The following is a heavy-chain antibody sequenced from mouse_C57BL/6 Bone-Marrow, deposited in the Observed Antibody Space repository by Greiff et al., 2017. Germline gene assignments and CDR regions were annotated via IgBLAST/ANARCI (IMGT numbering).Heavy chain of an antibody. J-gene: IGHJ1*03. V-gene: IGHV1-81*01. CDR3: AREDYGSSLYWYFDV. Sequence: VKLVESGAELARPGASVKLSCKASGYTFTSYGISWVKQRTGRGLEWIGEIYPRSGSTYYNEKFKGKATLTADKSSSTAYMELRSLTSEDSAVYFCAREDYGSSLYWYFDVWGTGTTVTVSS. CDR2: IYPRSGST. D-gene: IGHD1-1*01. CDR1: GYTFTSYG.